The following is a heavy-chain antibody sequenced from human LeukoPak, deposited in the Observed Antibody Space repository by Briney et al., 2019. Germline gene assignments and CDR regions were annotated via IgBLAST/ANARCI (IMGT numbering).Heavy chain of an antibody. J-gene: IGHJ4*02. V-gene: IGHV4-39*01. CDR2: IYYSGST. CDR1: GGSISSSSYY. CDR3: ARGHNDYGDPPSDY. Sequence: SETLSLTCTVSGGSISSSSYYWGWIRQPPGKGLEWIGSIYYSGSTYYNPSLKSRVTISVDTSKNQFSLKLSSVTAADTAVYYCARGHNDYGDPPSDYSRQGTLLTVSS. D-gene: IGHD4-17*01.